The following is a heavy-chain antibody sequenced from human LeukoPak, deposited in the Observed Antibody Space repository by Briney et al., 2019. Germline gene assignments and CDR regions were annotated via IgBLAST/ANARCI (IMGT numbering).Heavy chain of an antibody. V-gene: IGHV1-2*02. CDR2: INTNSGGT. J-gene: IGHJ4*02. Sequence: ASVKVSCKASGYTFTGYYMHWVRQAPGQGLEWMGWINTNSGGTNYAQKFQGRVTMTRDTSISTAYMELSRLRSDDTAVYYCARERYYGSGSQGYWGQGTLVTVSS. CDR1: GYTFTGYY. D-gene: IGHD3-10*01. CDR3: ARERYYGSGSQGY.